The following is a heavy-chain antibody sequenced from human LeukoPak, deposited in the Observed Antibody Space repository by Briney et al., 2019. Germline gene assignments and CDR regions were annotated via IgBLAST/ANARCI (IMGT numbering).Heavy chain of an antibody. V-gene: IGHV3-33*01. Sequence: GGSLRLSCAASGFSFSSHGMHWARQAPGKGLEWVAVKWYDGSDKYYADSVKGRFTISRDNSKNTLYLQMNSLRAEDTAVYYCARDIAARRFDYWGQGTLVTVSS. CDR1: GFSFSSHG. D-gene: IGHD6-6*01. CDR3: ARDIAARRFDY. CDR2: KWYDGSDK. J-gene: IGHJ4*02.